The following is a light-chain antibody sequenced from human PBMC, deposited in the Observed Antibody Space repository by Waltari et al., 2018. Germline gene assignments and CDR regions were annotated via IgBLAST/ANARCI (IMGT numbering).Light chain of an antibody. Sequence: QSALTQPASVSGTPGQSITISCTGTSSDVGSYDLVTWYQHHPGKTPKLRIYEATQRPSGVSDRFSGSKSDNTASLTISGLQAEDEADYYCCSYVGDVTWVFGGGTKLTVL. V-gene: IGLV2-23*01. CDR1: SSDVGSYDL. CDR3: CSYVGDVTWV. J-gene: IGLJ3*02. CDR2: EAT.